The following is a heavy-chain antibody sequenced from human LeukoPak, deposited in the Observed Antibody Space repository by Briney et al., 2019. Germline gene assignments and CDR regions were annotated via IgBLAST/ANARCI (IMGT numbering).Heavy chain of an antibody. CDR3: AKVPFDY. CDR1: GFTFSCYG. CDR2: ISYDGSNK. Sequence: GGSLRLSCAASGFTFSCYGMHWVRQAPGKGLVWVAVISYDGSNKNYADSVKGRFTISRDNSKNTLYLQMNSLRAEDTAVYYCAKVPFDYWGQGTLVTVSS. V-gene: IGHV3-30*18. J-gene: IGHJ4*02.